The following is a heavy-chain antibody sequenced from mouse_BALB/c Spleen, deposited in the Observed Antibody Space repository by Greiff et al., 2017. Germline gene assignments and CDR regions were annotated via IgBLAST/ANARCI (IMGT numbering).Heavy chain of an antibody. Sequence: EVQGVESGPGLVKPSQSLSLTCTVTGYSITSDYAWNWIRQFPGNKLEWMGYISYSGSTSYNPSLKSRISITRDTSKNQFFLQLNSVTTEDTATYYCARWLLQGYAMDYWGQGTSVTVSS. CDR3: ARWLLQGYAMDY. CDR2: ISYSGST. CDR1: GYSITSDYA. J-gene: IGHJ4*01. V-gene: IGHV3-2*02. D-gene: IGHD2-3*01.